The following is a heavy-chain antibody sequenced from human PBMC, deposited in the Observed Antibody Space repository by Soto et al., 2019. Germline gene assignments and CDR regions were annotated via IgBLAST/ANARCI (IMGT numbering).Heavy chain of an antibody. J-gene: IGHJ6*02. D-gene: IGHD3-3*01. Sequence: PGGSLRLSCAASGFTFSSYGMHWVRQAPGKGLEWVAVISYDGSNKYYADSVKGRFTISRDNSKNTLYLQMNSLRAEDTAVYYCAKTSSRGTLRFLEWSKSSYYYYGMDVWGQGTTVTVSS. CDR2: ISYDGSNK. CDR1: GFTFSSYG. V-gene: IGHV3-30*18. CDR3: AKTSSRGTLRFLEWSKSSYYYYGMDV.